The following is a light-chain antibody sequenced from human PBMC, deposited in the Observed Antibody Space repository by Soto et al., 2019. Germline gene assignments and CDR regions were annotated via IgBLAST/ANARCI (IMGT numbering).Light chain of an antibody. CDR2: DVT. CDR3: ISYTSSSTPLV. J-gene: IGLJ3*02. V-gene: IGLV2-14*01. Sequence: QSVLTQPASVSGSPGQSITISCTGTSSDVGGYNYVSWYQQHPGKAPKLMIYDVTNRPSGVSNRSSGSKSGNTASLTISGLQAEDEADYYSISYTSSSTPLVFGGGTKLTVL. CDR1: SSDVGGYNY.